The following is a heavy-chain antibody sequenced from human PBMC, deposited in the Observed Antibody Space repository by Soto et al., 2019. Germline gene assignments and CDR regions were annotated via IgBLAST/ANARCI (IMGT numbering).Heavy chain of an antibody. CDR1: GGSISTSNW. CDR2: VYRTGST. V-gene: IGHV4-4*02. CDR3: GRPRAPMGAAAIFDC. Sequence: SETLSLTCAVSGGSISTSNWWSWVRQPPGKGLEWIGEVYRTGSTNYNPSLESRLTISVDKSKNQFSLKLTSVTAADTAVYYCGRPRAPMGAAAIFDCWGRGTLVTVSS. D-gene: IGHD2-15*01. J-gene: IGHJ4*02.